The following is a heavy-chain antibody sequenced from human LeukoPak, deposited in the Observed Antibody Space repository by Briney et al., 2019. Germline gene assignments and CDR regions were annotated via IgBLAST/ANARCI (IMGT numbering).Heavy chain of an antibody. Sequence: SVKVSCKASGGAFSSYAISWVRQAPGQGLEWMGGIIPIFGTANYAQKFQGRVTITTDEFTSTAYMELSSLRSEDTAVYYCARGFWERCSSTSCYTPPAAGYYYYYMDVWGKGTTVTVSS. CDR1: GGAFSSYA. J-gene: IGHJ6*03. CDR3: ARGFWERCSSTSCYTPPAAGYYYYYMDV. D-gene: IGHD2-2*02. CDR2: IIPIFGTA. V-gene: IGHV1-69*05.